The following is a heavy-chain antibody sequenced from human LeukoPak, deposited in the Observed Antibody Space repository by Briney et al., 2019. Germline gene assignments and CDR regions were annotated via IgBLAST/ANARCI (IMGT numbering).Heavy chain of an antibody. J-gene: IGHJ4*02. CDR2: ISSSSSYI. D-gene: IGHD6-19*01. Sequence: GGSLRLSCAASGFTFSSYSMNWVRQAPGKGLEWVSSISSSSSYIYYADSVKGRFTISRDNAKNTPFLQMNSLRAEDTAVYYCAKAKGSGLKYYFDYWGQGTLVTVSS. CDR1: GFTFSSYS. V-gene: IGHV3-21*04. CDR3: AKAKGSGLKYYFDY.